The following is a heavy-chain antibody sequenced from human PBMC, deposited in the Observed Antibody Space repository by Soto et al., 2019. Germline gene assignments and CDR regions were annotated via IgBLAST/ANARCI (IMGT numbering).Heavy chain of an antibody. J-gene: IGHJ3*02. D-gene: IGHD3-3*01. CDR3: ARIRQRMDVDYDFWSGYYERIAFDI. CDR1: GYTFTSYY. Sequence: ASVKVSCTASGYTFTSYYMHWVRQAPGQGLEWMGIINPSGGSTSYAQKFQGRVTMTRDTSTSTVYMELSSLRSEDTAVYYCARIRQRMDVDYDFWSGYYERIAFDIWGQGTMVTVSS. CDR2: INPSGGST. V-gene: IGHV1-46*01.